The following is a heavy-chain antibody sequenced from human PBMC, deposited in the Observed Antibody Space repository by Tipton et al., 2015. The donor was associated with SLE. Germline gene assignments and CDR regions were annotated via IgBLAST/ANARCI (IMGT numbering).Heavy chain of an antibody. CDR2: LTGGGET. CDR1: GFAFSSYS. D-gene: IGHD5-18*01. J-gene: IGHJ6*02. Sequence: SLRLSCAASGFAFSSYSMYWVRQAPGKGLEWVSTLTGGGETVYPVSVRGRFTVSGDTPKNTVYLQLSSLRVEDTAVYYCARDSGHNSGYDYYYYGRDVWGQGTTVTVSS. CDR3: ARDSGHNSGYDYYYYGRDV. V-gene: IGHV3-23*01.